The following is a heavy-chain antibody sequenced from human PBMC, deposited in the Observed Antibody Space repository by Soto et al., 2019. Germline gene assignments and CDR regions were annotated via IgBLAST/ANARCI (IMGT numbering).Heavy chain of an antibody. CDR3: AKDNSGERIVSGIRFFDY. CDR2: ISGSGGST. V-gene: IGHV3-23*01. J-gene: IGHJ4*02. Sequence: PGGSLRLSCAASGFTFSSYAMSWVRQAPGKGLEWVSAISGSGGSTYYADSVKGRFTISRDNSKNTLYLQMNSLRAEDTAVYYCAKDNSGERIVSGIRFFDYWGQGTLVTVSS. D-gene: IGHD2-15*01. CDR1: GFTFSSYA.